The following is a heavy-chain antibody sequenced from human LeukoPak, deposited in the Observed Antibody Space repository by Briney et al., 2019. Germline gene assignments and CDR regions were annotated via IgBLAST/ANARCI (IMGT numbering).Heavy chain of an antibody. CDR2: INPNSGGT. J-gene: IGHJ5*02. D-gene: IGHD1-26*01. V-gene: IGHV1-2*02. Sequence: ASVKVSCKASGYTFTGYYMHWVRQAPGQGLEWMGWINPNSGGTNYAQKFQGRVTMTRDTSISTAYMELSRLRSDGTAVYYCAVDHLSMGATVDPWGQGTLVTVSS. CDR1: GYTFTGYY. CDR3: AVDHLSMGATVDP.